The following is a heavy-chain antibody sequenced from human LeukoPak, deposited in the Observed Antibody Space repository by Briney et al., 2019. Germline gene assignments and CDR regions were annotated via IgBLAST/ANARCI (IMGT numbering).Heavy chain of an antibody. CDR3: ARDLGAVGATAPFDY. J-gene: IGHJ4*02. CDR1: GFTFSSYS. D-gene: IGHD1-26*01. V-gene: IGHV3-48*01. CDR2: ISSSSSTI. Sequence: GRSLRLSCAASGFTFSSYSMNWVRQAPGKGLEWVSYISSSSSTIYYADSVKGRFTISRDNAKNSLYLQMNSLRAEDTAVYYCARDLGAVGATAPFDYWGQGTLVTVSS.